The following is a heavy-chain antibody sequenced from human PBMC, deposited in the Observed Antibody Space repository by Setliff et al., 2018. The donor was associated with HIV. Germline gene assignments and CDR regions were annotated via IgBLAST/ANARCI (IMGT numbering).Heavy chain of an antibody. CDR1: GYSLSTYA. Sequence: GASVKVSCKASGYSLSTYAISWVRQAPGQGLEWMGWIDSNNGNRNFAQKFRGRVTMTTDISTNTPYMEVRSLSFDDTAVYYCVRLTADRTNYYYYMDVWDKGTTVTVSS. CDR2: IDSNNGNR. J-gene: IGHJ6*03. V-gene: IGHV1-18*01. CDR3: VRLTADRTNYYYYMDV. D-gene: IGHD2-8*01.